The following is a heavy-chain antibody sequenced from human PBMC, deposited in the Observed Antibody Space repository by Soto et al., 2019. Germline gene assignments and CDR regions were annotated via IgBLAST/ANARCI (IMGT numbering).Heavy chain of an antibody. Sequence: EVHLLESGGGLEQPGGSLRLSCAASGFTFSSYTINWVRQAPGKGLEWVSGISNSGGTTYYADSVKGRFTISRDNSKNTLYLQMTSLRAEDTAVYYCARWAGPTGRHFDYRGQGTLVTVSS. CDR3: ARWAGPTGRHFDY. D-gene: IGHD3-10*01. CDR1: GFTFSSYT. V-gene: IGHV3-23*01. J-gene: IGHJ4*02. CDR2: ISNSGGTT.